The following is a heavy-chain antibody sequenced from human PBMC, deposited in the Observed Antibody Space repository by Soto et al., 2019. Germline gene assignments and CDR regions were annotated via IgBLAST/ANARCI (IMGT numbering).Heavy chain of an antibody. CDR1: GYSLTSGCH. Sequence: PSETLSLTCGVSGYSLTSGCHWGWIRQPPGKGLEWIGTIYHSGTTYYNPSLMSRVTMSVDTSKNQFSLKVTSATAADTAVYFCVRVYGRSSCFFDSWGQGTLVTVS. J-gene: IGHJ4*02. CDR2: IYHSGTT. V-gene: IGHV4-38-2*01. CDR3: VRVYGRSSCFFDS. D-gene: IGHD6-6*01.